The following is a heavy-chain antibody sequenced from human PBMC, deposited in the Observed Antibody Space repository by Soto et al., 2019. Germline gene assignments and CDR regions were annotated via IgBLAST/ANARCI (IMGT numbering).Heavy chain of an antibody. V-gene: IGHV4-34*01. CDR3: ARVRGYYDFWSGYGGYYYYGMDV. CDR1: GGSSSGYY. J-gene: IGHJ6*02. CDR2: INHSGST. D-gene: IGHD3-3*01. Sequence: PSETLSLTCAVYGGSSSGYYWSWIRQPPGKVLEWIGEINHSGSTNYNPSLKSRVTISVDTSKNQFSLKLSSVTAADTAVYYCARVRGYYDFWSGYGGYYYYGMDVWGQGTTVTVSS.